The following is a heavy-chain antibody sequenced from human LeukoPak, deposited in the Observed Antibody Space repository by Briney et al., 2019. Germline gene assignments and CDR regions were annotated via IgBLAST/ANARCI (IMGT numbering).Heavy chain of an antibody. CDR1: GFTFKNYA. V-gene: IGHV3-23*01. Sequence: GGSLRLSCAASGFTFKNYAMSWVRQTPGMGLEWVSAISDNDGSTYYTDSAKGRFTISRDNSKDTVYLQMNNLRAADTALYFCVRHDSYIPFWGQGSLVTVSS. J-gene: IGHJ1*01. CDR3: VRHDSYIPF. CDR2: ISDNDGST. D-gene: IGHD5-18*01.